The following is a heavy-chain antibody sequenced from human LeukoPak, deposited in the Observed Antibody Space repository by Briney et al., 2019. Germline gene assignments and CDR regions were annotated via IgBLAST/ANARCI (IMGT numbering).Heavy chain of an antibody. V-gene: IGHV3-7*01. Sequence: GESLRLSCAASGFTFSSYWMNWVRQAPGKGLEWVANIKQDGSDKFYVDSVKGRFTISRDNAKNSLYLQMNSLRAEDTAVYYCARDWGLDYWGQGTLVTVSS. J-gene: IGHJ4*02. D-gene: IGHD3-16*01. CDR3: ARDWGLDY. CDR1: GFTFSSYW. CDR2: IKQDGSDK.